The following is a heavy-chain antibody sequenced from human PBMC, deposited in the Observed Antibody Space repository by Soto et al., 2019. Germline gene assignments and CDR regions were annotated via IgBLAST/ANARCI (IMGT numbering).Heavy chain of an antibody. J-gene: IGHJ4*02. D-gene: IGHD3-22*01. Sequence: GGSLRLSCGASGFTFRSYAMHWVRQTPGKGLEWVAVISYDGSNKHYADSVKGRFSISRDNSKNMLYLQMDSLSTEDTAVYYCVRSMIIVVRLIGLDYWGQGTLVTVS. CDR3: VRSMIIVVRLIGLDY. CDR2: ISYDGSNK. V-gene: IGHV3-30-3*01. CDR1: GFTFRSYA.